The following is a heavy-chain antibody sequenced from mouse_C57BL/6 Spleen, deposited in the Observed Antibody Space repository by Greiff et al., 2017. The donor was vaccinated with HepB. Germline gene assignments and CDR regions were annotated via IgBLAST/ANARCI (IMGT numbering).Heavy chain of an antibody. D-gene: IGHD4-1*01. CDR1: GFTFSDYG. Sequence: EVKVVESGGGLVKPGGSLKLSCAASGFTFSDYGMHWVRQAPEKGLEWVAYISSGSSTIYYADTVKGRFTISRDNAKNTLFLQMTSLRSEDTAMYYCARENWDRYAMDYWGQGTSVTVSS. CDR3: ARENWDRYAMDY. J-gene: IGHJ4*01. V-gene: IGHV5-17*01. CDR2: ISSGSSTI.